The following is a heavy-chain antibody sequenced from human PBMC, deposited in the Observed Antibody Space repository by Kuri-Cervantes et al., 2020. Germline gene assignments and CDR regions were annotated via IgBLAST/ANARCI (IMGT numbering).Heavy chain of an antibody. Sequence: GESLKISCKGFGYRFSTDWIVWVRQMPGKGLEWMGIIYPGNSDTRYSPSFQGQVTISADKSTNTAYLQWSSLKASDTAMYYCARRSSGWYQDYWGQGTLVTVSS. CDR1: GYRFSTDW. CDR2: IYPGNSDT. J-gene: IGHJ4*02. D-gene: IGHD6-19*01. V-gene: IGHV5-51*01. CDR3: ARRSSGWYQDY.